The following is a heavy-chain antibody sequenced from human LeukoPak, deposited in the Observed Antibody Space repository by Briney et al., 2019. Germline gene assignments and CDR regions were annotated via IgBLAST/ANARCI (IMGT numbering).Heavy chain of an antibody. V-gene: IGHV3-23*01. CDR1: GFTFDSCA. Sequence: GGSLRLSCAPSGFTFDSCAMSWVRQAPGKGLEWVSGISGSGDSTDYADSVKGRFTISRDNSRNTLYLQMNSLRAEDTAVYYCARVGDGDWFDPWGQGTLVTVSS. CDR3: ARVGDGDWFDP. CDR2: ISGSGDST. D-gene: IGHD5-24*01. J-gene: IGHJ5*02.